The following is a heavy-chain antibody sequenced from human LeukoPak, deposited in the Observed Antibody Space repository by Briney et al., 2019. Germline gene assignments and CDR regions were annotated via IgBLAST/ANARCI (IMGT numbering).Heavy chain of an antibody. J-gene: IGHJ4*02. CDR3: VREAAATLFDY. CDR2: ISSSSRDI. Sequence: GGSLRLSCAASGYTFSSYTMNWVRQAPGKGLEWVAAISSSSRDIFYADSVKGRFSISRDNTQNSLSLQMSSLKAEDTAVYYCVREAAATLFDYWGQGTLVTVSS. V-gene: IGHV3-21*01. D-gene: IGHD1-26*01. CDR1: GYTFSSYT.